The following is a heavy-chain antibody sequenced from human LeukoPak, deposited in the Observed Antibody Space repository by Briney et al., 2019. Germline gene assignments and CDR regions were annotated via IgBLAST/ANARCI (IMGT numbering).Heavy chain of an antibody. CDR2: ILQDGRNQ. CDR3: ARDHEEAAAGFFDY. J-gene: IGHJ4*02. CDR1: GFTFSSYA. D-gene: IGHD6-13*01. V-gene: IGHV3-30*04. Sequence: GGSLRLSCAASGFTFSSYAMHWARQAPGKGLEWVAVILQDGRNQNYADSVKGRFTISRDNSKNTLYLQMNSLRAEDTAVYYCARDHEEAAAGFFDYWGQGTLVTVSS.